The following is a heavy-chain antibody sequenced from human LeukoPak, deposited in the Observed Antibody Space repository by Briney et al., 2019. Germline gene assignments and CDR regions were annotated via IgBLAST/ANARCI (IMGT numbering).Heavy chain of an antibody. CDR1: GFTFSAYA. V-gene: IGHV3-23*01. Sequence: GGSLRLSCAASGFTFSAYAMSWVRQAPGKGLEWVSCTDATGGGIYYADSVRGRFIISRDNSKKMVYLQMDSLRTEDTAIYYCAKGKVNHLGAFDYWGQGTLVAVSS. D-gene: IGHD1-26*01. CDR2: TDATGGGI. CDR3: AKGKVNHLGAFDY. J-gene: IGHJ4*02.